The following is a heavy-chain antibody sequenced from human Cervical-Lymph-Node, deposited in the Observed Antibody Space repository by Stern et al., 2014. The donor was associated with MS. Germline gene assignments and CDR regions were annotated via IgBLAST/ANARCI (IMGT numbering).Heavy chain of an antibody. CDR1: GGTFSTYA. V-gene: IGHV1-69*17. CDR3: GRAQEDYYFYYGMDV. Sequence: QVQLVQSGAEVKKPGSSVKVSCMASGGTFSTYAINWVRQAPGQGPEWMGGIIPIYGVPYYAQNFQGRVTITADRPTSTAYMYLSSLTSEDTAVYYCGRAQEDYYFYYGMDVWGQGTTVTVSS. CDR2: IIPIYGVP. J-gene: IGHJ6*02.